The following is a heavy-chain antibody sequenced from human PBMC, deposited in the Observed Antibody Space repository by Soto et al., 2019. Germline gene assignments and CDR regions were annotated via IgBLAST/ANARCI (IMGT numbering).Heavy chain of an antibody. J-gene: IGHJ6*02. CDR3: AGSIFYYGMDV. CDR2: IYPGDSDT. Sequence: ETLKISCSTSGYSFTNYWIGWFRQMPGKGPEWMGIIYPGDSDTRYSPSFQGQVTISADKSTSTAYLLWSSLKASDTAIYFCAGSIFYYGMDVWGQGTTVTVSS. V-gene: IGHV5-51*01. CDR1: GYSFTNYW.